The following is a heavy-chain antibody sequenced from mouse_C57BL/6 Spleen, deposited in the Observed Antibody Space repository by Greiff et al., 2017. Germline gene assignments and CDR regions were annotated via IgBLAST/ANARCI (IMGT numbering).Heavy chain of an antibody. CDR2: ISGGGSYT. CDR3: ARQGDSNYGFDY. CDR1: GFILSSYG. D-gene: IGHD2-5*01. J-gene: IGHJ2*01. V-gene: IGHV5-6*02. Sequence: DVMLVESGGDLVKPGGSLKLSCAASGFILSSYGMSWVRQTPDKRLEWVATISGGGSYTYYPDSVKGRFTISRDNAKNTLYLQMSSLKSEDTAMYYCARQGDSNYGFDYWGQGTTLTVSS.